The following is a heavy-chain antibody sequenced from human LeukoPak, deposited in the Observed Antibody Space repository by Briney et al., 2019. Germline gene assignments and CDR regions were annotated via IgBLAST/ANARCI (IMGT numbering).Heavy chain of an antibody. CDR1: GFTFSSYW. V-gene: IGHV3-74*01. D-gene: IGHD3/OR15-3a*01. J-gene: IGHJ3*02. CDR2: INSGGSST. Sequence: PGGSLRLSSAASGFTFSSYWMHWVRQAPGQGRVWVSRINSGGSSTGYTDSVKGRFTISRDKAKTTLYLQSNSLGAEDTAVYYCAREGLGGDAFDIWGQGTMVTVSS. CDR3: AREGLGGDAFDI.